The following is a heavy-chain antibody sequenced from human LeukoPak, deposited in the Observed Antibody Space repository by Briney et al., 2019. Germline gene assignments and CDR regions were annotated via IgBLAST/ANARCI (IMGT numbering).Heavy chain of an antibody. Sequence: VGSLRLSCAASGFTFSSYAMSWVRQAPGKGLEWVSAISGSGGSTYYADSVKGRFTISRDNSKNTLYLQMNSLRAEDTAVYYCAKRSGFGELSDPYYYYGMDVWGQGTTGTVSS. CDR1: GFTFSSYA. D-gene: IGHD3-10*01. J-gene: IGHJ6*02. CDR2: ISGSGGST. CDR3: AKRSGFGELSDPYYYYGMDV. V-gene: IGHV3-23*01.